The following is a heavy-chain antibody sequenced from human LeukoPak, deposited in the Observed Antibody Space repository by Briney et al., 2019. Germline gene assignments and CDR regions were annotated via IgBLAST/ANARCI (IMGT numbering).Heavy chain of an antibody. CDR1: GYTLTEAS. D-gene: IGHD5-24*01. CDR3: ARDQGGYNEPFDY. J-gene: IGHJ4*02. CDR2: IIPIFGTA. Sequence: GASVKVSCKASGYTLTEASMHWVRQAPGQGLEWMGGIIPIFGTANYAQKFQGRVTITADGSTSTAYMELSSLRSEDTAVYYCARDQGGYNEPFDYWGQGTLVTVSS. V-gene: IGHV1-69*13.